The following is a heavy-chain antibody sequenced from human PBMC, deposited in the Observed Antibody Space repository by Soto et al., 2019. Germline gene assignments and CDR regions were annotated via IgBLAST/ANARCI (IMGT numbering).Heavy chain of an antibody. CDR1: GGSINDYY. V-gene: IGHV4-59*03. CDR2: GLRPDYT. J-gene: IGHJ4*01. CDR3: VAGPDRAKSAY. Sequence: PSETLSLTCTVSGGSINDYYWSWTRQPPGKGLEWIAYGLRPDYTGYNPSLRNRVTITSDTSKNQYSIKLKSVTAAGTAVYYCVAGPDRAKSAYWGQGTLVTVSS.